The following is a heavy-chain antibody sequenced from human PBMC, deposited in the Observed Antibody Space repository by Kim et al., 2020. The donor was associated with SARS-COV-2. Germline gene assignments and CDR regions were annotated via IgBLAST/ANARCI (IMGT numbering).Heavy chain of an antibody. D-gene: IGHD2-2*03. J-gene: IGHJ6*02. CDR3: AVGYCSSTSCYEYGMDV. CDR1: GGTFSSYA. V-gene: IGHV1-69*13. CDR2: IIPIFGTA. Sequence: SVKVSCKASGGTFSSYAISWVRQAPGQGLEWMGGIIPIFGTANYAQKFQGRVTINADESTSTAYMELSSLRSEDTAVYYCAVGYCSSTSCYEYGMDVWGQGTTVTVSS.